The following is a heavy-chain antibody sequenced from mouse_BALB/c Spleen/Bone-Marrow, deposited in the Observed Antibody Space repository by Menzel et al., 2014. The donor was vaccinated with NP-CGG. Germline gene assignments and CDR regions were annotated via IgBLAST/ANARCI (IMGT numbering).Heavy chain of an antibody. V-gene: IGHV5-9-3*01. CDR3: SRLRMFTTYFDV. D-gene: IGHD2-2*01. CDR1: GFTFSTYA. J-gene: IGHJ1*01. Sequence: EVKLVESGGGLAKPGGSLQLSCAASGFTFSTYAMSWVRQTPEKRLEWVATISSSGSYTYYPDSVKGRFTISRDNAKNTLYLQMSSLRSEDTAMFYCSRLRMFTTYFDVWGAGTTVTVSS. CDR2: ISSSGSYT.